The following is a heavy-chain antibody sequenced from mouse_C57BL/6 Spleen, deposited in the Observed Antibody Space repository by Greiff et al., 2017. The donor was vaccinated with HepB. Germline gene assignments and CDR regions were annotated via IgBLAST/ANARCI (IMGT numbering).Heavy chain of an antibody. CDR2: IDPNSGGT. J-gene: IGHJ1*03. V-gene: IGHV1-72*01. Sequence: QVQLQQPGAELVKPGASVKLSCKASGYTFTSYWMHWVKQRPGRGLEWIGGIDPNSGGTKYNEKFKSKATLTVDKPSSTAYMQLSSLTSEDSAVYYCARSGYYGSSWYFDVWGTGTTVTVSS. D-gene: IGHD1-1*01. CDR1: GYTFTSYW. CDR3: ARSGYYGSSWYFDV.